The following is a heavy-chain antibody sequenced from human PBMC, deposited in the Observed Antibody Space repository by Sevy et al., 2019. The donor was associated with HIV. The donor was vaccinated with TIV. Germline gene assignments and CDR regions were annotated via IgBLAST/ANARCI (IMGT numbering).Heavy chain of an antibody. CDR3: ARAAVRGVIITKGSWFDP. CDR2: IYHSGIT. CDR1: GYSISSGYY. J-gene: IGHJ5*02. D-gene: IGHD3-10*01. V-gene: IGHV4-38-2*01. Sequence: SETLSLTCAVSGYSISSGYYWGWIRQPPGKGLEWIGSIYHSGITYYNPSLKSRVTISVDTSKNQFSLKLSSVTAADTAVYYCARAAVRGVIITKGSWFDPWGQGTLVTVSS.